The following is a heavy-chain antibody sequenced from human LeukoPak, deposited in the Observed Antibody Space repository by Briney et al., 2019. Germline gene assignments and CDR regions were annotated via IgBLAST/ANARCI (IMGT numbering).Heavy chain of an antibody. J-gene: IGHJ3*02. CDR2: IYYSGNT. V-gene: IGHV4-30-4*08. Sequence: WVRQAPGKGLEWIGYIYYSGNTYYNPSLKSRVTISVDRSKNQFSLKQSSVTAADTAVYYCARATITMAVGVPADAFDIWGQGTMVTVSS. CDR3: ARATITMAVGVPADAFDI. D-gene: IGHD3-22*01.